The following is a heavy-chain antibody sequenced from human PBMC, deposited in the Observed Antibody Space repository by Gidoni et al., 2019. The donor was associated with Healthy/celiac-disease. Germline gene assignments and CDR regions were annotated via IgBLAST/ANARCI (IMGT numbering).Heavy chain of an antibody. V-gene: IGHV1-69*01. CDR1: GGTFSSYA. CDR3: ASSVEYGAEAEDY. CDR2: IIPIFGTA. Sequence: AVKKPRSSMTVSCKSSGGTFSSYAIRWVRQAPGQGLEWMGGIIPIFGTANYAQKFQGRVTITADESTSTAYMELSSLRSEDTAVYYCASSVEYGAEAEDYWGQGTLVTVS. J-gene: IGHJ4*02. D-gene: IGHD6-13*01.